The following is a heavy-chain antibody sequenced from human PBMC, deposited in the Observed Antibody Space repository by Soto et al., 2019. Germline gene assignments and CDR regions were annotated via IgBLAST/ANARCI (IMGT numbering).Heavy chain of an antibody. CDR1: GFTFSSYG. Sequence: QVQLVESGGGVVQPGRSLRLSCAASGFTFSSYGMHWVRQAPGKGLEWVAVISYDGSNKYYADSVKGRFTISRDNSKNTLYLQMNSLRAEDTAVYYCAKDHQAYDFWSGSYYYYYYYMDVWGKGTTVTVSS. V-gene: IGHV3-30*18. CDR3: AKDHQAYDFWSGSYYYYYYYMDV. D-gene: IGHD3-3*01. CDR2: ISYDGSNK. J-gene: IGHJ6*03.